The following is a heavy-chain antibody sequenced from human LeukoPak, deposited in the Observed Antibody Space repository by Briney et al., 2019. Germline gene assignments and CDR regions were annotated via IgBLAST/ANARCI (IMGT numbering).Heavy chain of an antibody. CDR1: GGSLSGYH. Sequence: SETLSLTCSVSGGSLSGYHWTWIRQPAGKGLEWIGRIYTNGNTNFNSSLRGRITMSVDTSKNQFSLNLNSVTAADTAVYYCARDVIIRSGGIATTSYFDHWGQGALVTVSA. J-gene: IGHJ4*02. CDR2: IYTNGNT. V-gene: IGHV4-4*07. CDR3: ARDVIIRSGGIATTSYFDH. D-gene: IGHD3-16*01.